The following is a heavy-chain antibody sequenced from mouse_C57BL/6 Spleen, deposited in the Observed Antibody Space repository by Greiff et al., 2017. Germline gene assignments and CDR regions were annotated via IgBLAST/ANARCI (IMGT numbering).Heavy chain of an antibody. Sequence: EVQLVESEGGLVQPGSSMKLSCTASGFTFSDYYMAWVRQVPEKGLEWVANINYDGSSTYYLDSLKSRFIISRDNAKNILYQQMSSLKSEDTATYYCARNAQGAMDYWGQVTSVTVSS. D-gene: IGHD3-2*02. CDR1: GFTFSDYY. CDR2: INYDGSST. J-gene: IGHJ4*01. V-gene: IGHV5-16*01. CDR3: ARNAQGAMDY.